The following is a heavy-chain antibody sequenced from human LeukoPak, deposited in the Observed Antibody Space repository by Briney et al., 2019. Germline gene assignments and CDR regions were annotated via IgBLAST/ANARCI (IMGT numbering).Heavy chain of an antibody. CDR2: IYHSGST. CDR3: ARDGGIAAAGSYLDY. D-gene: IGHD6-13*01. J-gene: IGHJ4*02. CDR1: GGSISSSNW. Sequence: SETLSLTCAVSGGSISSSNWWSWVCQPPGKGLEWIGEIYHSGSTNYNPSLKSRVTISVDKSKNQFSLKLSSVTAADTAVYYCARDGGIAAAGSYLDYWGQGTLVTVSS. V-gene: IGHV4-4*02.